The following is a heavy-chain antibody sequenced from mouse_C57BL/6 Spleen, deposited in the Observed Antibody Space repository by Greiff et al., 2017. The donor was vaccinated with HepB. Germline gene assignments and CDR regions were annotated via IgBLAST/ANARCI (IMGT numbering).Heavy chain of an antibody. CDR3: AREGTYYDYDYWYFDV. CDR2: IYPGGGYT. Sequence: QVQLQQSGAELVRPGTSVKMSCKASGYTFTNYWIGWAKQRPGHGLEWIGDIYPGGGYTNYNEKFKGKATLTADKSSSTAYMQFSSLTSEDSAIYYCAREGTYYDYDYWYFDVWGTGTTVTVSS. V-gene: IGHV1-63*01. J-gene: IGHJ1*03. CDR1: GYTFTNYW. D-gene: IGHD2-4*01.